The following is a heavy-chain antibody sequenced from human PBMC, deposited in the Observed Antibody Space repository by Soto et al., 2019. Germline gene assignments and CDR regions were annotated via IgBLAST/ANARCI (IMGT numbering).Heavy chain of an antibody. CDR1: GFSVNNLF. J-gene: IGHJ1*01. CDR3: ARDIFGGSYDFLH. D-gene: IGHD3-3*01. V-gene: IGHV3-66*01. CDR2: ISSDGRT. Sequence: PGGSLRLSCAASGFSVNNLFMTWVRQAPGKGLEWVSVISSDGRTYYADSVKGRFTISRDISKNTLYLAMNSLRPGDTAVYYCARDIFGGSYDFLHGGQGTLVTVSS.